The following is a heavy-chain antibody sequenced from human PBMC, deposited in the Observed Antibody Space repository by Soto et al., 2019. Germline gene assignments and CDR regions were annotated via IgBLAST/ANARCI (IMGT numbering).Heavy chain of an antibody. D-gene: IGHD3-10*01. CDR2: INYSGGT. Sequence: QVQLQESGPRLVKPSETLSLTCTVSGGSLRSYYCSWFRQPPGKGLEGVGYINYSGGTFYNPALRGRVTVSVDTSTNQYSLVVNSLTATDTAVYYCAREGFGGLHGLVDVWGQGTTVTVSS. J-gene: IGHJ6*02. CDR3: AREGFGGLHGLVDV. V-gene: IGHV4-59*12. CDR1: GGSLRSYY.